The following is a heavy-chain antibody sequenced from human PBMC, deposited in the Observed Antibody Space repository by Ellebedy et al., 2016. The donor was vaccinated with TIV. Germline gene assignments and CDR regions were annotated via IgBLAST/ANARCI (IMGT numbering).Heavy chain of an antibody. CDR2: IYHSGST. D-gene: IGHD5-12*01. CDR1: GGSISSSNW. CDR3: ARDRLYSGYDPLDY. V-gene: IGHV4-4*02. Sequence: SETLSLTXAVSGGSISSSNWWSWVRQPPGKGLEWIGEIYHSGSTNYNPSLKSRVTISVDTSKNQFSLKLSSVTAADTAVYYCARDRLYSGYDPLDYWGQGTLVTVSS. J-gene: IGHJ4*02.